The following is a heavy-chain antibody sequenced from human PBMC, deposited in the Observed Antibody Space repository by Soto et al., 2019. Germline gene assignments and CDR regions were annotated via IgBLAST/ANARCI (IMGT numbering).Heavy chain of an antibody. CDR3: ARGILRPNHYMDV. Sequence: QVQLQESGPGLVKPSQTLSLTCIVSGDSISRGGYFWTWIRQQPGKGLEWIGYIYDSGSAFYNPSLKSRLTMSADTSKNQFSLNLRSVTAADTAVFYCARGILRPNHYMDVWGKGTAVAVSS. CDR1: GDSISRGGYF. V-gene: IGHV4-31*03. CDR2: IYDSGSA. D-gene: IGHD1-26*01. J-gene: IGHJ6*03.